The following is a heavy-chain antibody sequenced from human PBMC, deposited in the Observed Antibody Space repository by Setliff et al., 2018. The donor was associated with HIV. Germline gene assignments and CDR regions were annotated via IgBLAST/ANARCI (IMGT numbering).Heavy chain of an antibody. J-gene: IGHJ6*03. V-gene: IGHV4-61*08. CDR1: GGSISSGGYY. CDR3: ARDRDIVVVPASPQGYYYYMDV. D-gene: IGHD2-2*01. Sequence: SETLSLTCTVSGGSISSGGYYWSWIRHHPGKGLEWIGYIYTSGSVNYNPSLNSRVTISVDTSKNQFSLKVNSVTALDTAVYYCARDRDIVVVPASPQGYYYYMDVWGKGTTVTVSS. CDR2: IYTSGSV.